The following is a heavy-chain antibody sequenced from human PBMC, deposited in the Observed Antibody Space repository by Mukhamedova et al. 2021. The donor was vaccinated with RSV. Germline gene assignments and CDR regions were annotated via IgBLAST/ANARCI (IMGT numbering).Heavy chain of an antibody. V-gene: IGHV3-21*01. J-gene: IGHJ6*02. Sequence: SSSSSYIYYADSVKGRFTISRDNAKNSLYLQMNSLRAEDTAVYYCARVRDCSSTSCYYYYGMDVWGQGTTVTVSS. CDR3: ARVRDCSSTSCYYYYGMDV. CDR2: SSSSSYI. D-gene: IGHD2-2*01.